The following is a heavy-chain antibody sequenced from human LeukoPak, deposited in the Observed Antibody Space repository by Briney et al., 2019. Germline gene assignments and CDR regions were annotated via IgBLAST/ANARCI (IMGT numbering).Heavy chain of an antibody. CDR1: GRSFSGYY. CDR3: ARGGEYSSSPTTYYFDY. D-gene: IGHD6-13*01. CDR2: INHSGST. V-gene: IGHV4-34*01. Sequence: PSETLSLTCAVYGRSFSGYYWSWIRQPPGKGLEWIGEINHSGSTNYNPSLKSRVTISVDTSKNQFSLKLSSVTAADTAVYYCARGGEYSSSPTTYYFDYWGQGTLVTVSS. J-gene: IGHJ4*02.